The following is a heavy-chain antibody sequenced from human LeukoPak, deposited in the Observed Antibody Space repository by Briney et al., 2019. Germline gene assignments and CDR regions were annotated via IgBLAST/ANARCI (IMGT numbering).Heavy chain of an antibody. CDR2: ISGSGGST. V-gene: IGHV3-23*01. CDR1: GFTFSSYA. J-gene: IGHJ4*02. CDR3: AKGGSGGSCADY. Sequence: GGSLRLSCAASGFTFSSYAMSWVRQAPGKGLERVSAISGSGGSTYYADSVKGRFTISRDNSKNTLYLQMNSLRAEDTAVYYCAKGGSGGSCADYWGQGTLVTVSS. D-gene: IGHD2-15*01.